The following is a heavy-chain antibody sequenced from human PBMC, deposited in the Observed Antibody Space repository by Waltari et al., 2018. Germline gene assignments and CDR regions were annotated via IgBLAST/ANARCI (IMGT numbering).Heavy chain of an antibody. J-gene: IGHJ3*02. CDR3: AREGAYYDFWSGYYTGHAFDI. D-gene: IGHD3-3*01. CDR1: GGSISSYY. CDR2: IYYSGST. Sequence: QVQLQESGPGLVKPSETLSLTCTVSGGSISSYYWSWIRQPPGKGLGWIGYIYYSGSTNYNPSLESRVTISVDTSKNQFSLKLSSVTAADTAVYYCAREGAYYDFWSGYYTGHAFDIWGQGTMVTVSS. V-gene: IGHV4-59*01.